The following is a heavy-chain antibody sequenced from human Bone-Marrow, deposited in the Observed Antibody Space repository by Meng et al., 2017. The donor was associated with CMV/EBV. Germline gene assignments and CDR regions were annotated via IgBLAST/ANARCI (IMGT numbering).Heavy chain of an antibody. CDR3: ARGYIVVVPAGMADAFDI. J-gene: IGHJ3*02. V-gene: IGHV1-8*01. CDR1: GYTFTSYD. D-gene: IGHD2-2*01. CDR2: MNPNSGNT. Sequence: ASVKVSCKASGYTFTSYDINWVRQATGQGLEWMGWMNPNSGNTGYAQKLQGRVTMTRNTSISTAYMEPRSLRSEDTAVYYCARGYIVVVPAGMADAFDIWGQGTMVTVSS.